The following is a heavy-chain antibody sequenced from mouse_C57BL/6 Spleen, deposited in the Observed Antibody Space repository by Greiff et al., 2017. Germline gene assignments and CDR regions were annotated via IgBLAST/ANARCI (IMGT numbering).Heavy chain of an antibody. Sequence: EVKLMESGPGMVKPSQSLSLTCTVTGYSITSGYDWHWIRHFPGNKLEWMGYISYSGSTNYNPSLKSRISITHDTSKNHFFLKLNSVTTEDTATYYCARGSCSFPAWFAYWGQGTLVTVSA. CDR1: GYSITSGYD. CDR3: ARGSCSFPAWFAY. J-gene: IGHJ3*01. CDR2: ISYSGST. V-gene: IGHV3-1*01. D-gene: IGHD1-1*01.